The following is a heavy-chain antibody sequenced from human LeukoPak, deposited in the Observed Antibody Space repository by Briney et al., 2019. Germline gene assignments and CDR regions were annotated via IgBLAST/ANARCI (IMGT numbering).Heavy chain of an antibody. D-gene: IGHD3-10*01. Sequence: PSETLSLTCAVSGYSISSGYYWGWIRQPAGKGLEWIGHIYTSGSTNYNPSLRSRVTMSVDTSKNLFSLKLSSVTAADTAVYYCAREEDYGSGSYSPNFDYWGQGTLVTVSS. J-gene: IGHJ4*02. CDR1: GYSISSGYY. V-gene: IGHV4-38-2*02. CDR2: IYTSGST. CDR3: AREEDYGSGSYSPNFDY.